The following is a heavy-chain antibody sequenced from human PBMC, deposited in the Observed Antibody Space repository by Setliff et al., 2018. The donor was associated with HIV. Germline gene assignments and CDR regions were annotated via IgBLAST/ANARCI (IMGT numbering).Heavy chain of an antibody. CDR2: VDPKNGKT. D-gene: IGHD6-19*01. CDR3: GTVRIAVPDDFDF. V-gene: IGHV1-69-2*01. J-gene: IGHJ4*02. CDR1: GYTFTDYY. Sequence: ASVKVSCKASGYTFTDYYMHWVQQAPGKGLEWMGRVDPKNGKTLYAENLRGRITITADTSTDTAYMELNSLRSEDTAVYYCGTVRIAVPDDFDFWGQGTLVTVSS.